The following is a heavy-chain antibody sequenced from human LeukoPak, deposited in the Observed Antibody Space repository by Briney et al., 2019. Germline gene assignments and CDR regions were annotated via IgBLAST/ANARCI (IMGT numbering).Heavy chain of an antibody. J-gene: IGHJ3*02. CDR2: INANSGGT. CDR3: ARGPSGWYGGAFDI. Sequence: GASVKVSCKASGYTFTDYYMHWVRQAPGQVLEWMGWINANSGGTNYEQKFQGSITMNRDTSISTAYMELNRLRSDDTAVYYCARGPSGWYGGAFDIWGQGTMVTVSS. D-gene: IGHD6-19*01. V-gene: IGHV1-2*02. CDR1: GYTFTDYY.